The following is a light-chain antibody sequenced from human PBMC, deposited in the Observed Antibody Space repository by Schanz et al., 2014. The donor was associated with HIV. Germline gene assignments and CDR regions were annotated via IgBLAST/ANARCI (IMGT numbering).Light chain of an antibody. CDR3: QQYNNWPPWT. V-gene: IGKV3-20*01. Sequence: EVVLTQSPGTLSLSPGERATLSCRASQSVSSSYLAWYQHKPGQSPRLLIFGASGRATGIPDRFSGSGSGTDFTLTISSLQSEDFAVYYCQQYNNWPPWTFGQGTKVEIK. J-gene: IGKJ1*01. CDR2: GAS. CDR1: QSVSSSY.